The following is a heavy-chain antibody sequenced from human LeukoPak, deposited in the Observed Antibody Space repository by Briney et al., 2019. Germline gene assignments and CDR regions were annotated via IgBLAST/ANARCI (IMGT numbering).Heavy chain of an antibody. D-gene: IGHD2-15*01. J-gene: IGHJ4*02. Sequence: GGSLRLSCTASGFTFSNYWMSWVGQAPGKGLARVADIKQDGSEKSYVDSVKGRFTISRDNAKNSLYLQMNSLRDEDTAVYYCILSMRGGPFDYWGQGALVTVSS. CDR3: ILSMRGGPFDY. CDR2: IKQDGSEK. V-gene: IGHV3-7*02. CDR1: GFTFSNYW.